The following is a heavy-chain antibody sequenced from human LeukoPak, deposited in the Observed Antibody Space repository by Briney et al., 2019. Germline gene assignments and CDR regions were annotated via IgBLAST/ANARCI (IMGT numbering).Heavy chain of an antibody. CDR3: AKDVEY. V-gene: IGHV3-30*18. CDR1: GFTFSSYG. D-gene: IGHD5-24*01. CDR2: ISYDGSNK. J-gene: IGHJ4*02. Sequence: GGSPRLSCAASGFTFSSYGMHWVRQAPGKGLEWVAVISYDGSNKYYADSVKGRFTISRDNSKNTLYLQMNSLRAEDTAVYYCAKDVEYWGQGTLVTVSS.